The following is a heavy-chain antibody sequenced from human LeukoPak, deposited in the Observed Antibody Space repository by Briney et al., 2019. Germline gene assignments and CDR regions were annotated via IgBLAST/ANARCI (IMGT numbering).Heavy chain of an antibody. V-gene: IGHV1-2*02. Sequence: ASVKVSCKASGYTFIGYYMYWVRQAPGQGPEWMGWINPNSGATNYAQKFQGRVTMTRDTSISTAYMELSRLRSDDTAVYYCARKYGDYNAELAFDIWGQGTMVTVSS. CDR1: GYTFIGYY. D-gene: IGHD4-17*01. CDR2: INPNSGAT. J-gene: IGHJ3*02. CDR3: ARKYGDYNAELAFDI.